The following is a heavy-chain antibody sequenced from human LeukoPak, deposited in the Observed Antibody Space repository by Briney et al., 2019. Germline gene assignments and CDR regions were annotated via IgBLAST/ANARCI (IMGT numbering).Heavy chain of an antibody. D-gene: IGHD5-24*01. CDR1: GGSISSYY. V-gene: IGHV4-59*08. Sequence: PETLSLTCTVSGGSISSYYWSWIRQSPGKGLEWIGYIYYSGSTIYNPSLKSRVIISVDTSQNQFSLNLTSVTAADTAVYYCARYGSATIARFDYWGQGTLVTVSS. CDR2: IYYSGST. J-gene: IGHJ4*02. CDR3: ARYGSATIARFDY.